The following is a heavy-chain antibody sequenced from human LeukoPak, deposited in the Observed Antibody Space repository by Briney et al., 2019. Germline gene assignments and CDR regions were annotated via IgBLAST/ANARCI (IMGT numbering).Heavy chain of an antibody. CDR1: GGSISSYY. D-gene: IGHD7-27*01. V-gene: IGHV4-59*01. Sequence: SETLSLTCAVSGGSISSYYWSWIRQPPGKGLEWIGEIYYSGSTNYNPSLKSRVTISVDTSKNQFSLKLSSVTAADTAVYYCARKTGDPHYYYYYMDVWDKGTTVTVSS. CDR3: ARKTGDPHYYYYYMDV. J-gene: IGHJ6*03. CDR2: IYYSGST.